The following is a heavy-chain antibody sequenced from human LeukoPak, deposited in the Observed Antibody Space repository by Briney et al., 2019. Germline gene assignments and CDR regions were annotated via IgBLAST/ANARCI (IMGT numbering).Heavy chain of an antibody. V-gene: IGHV3-30*18. CDR2: ISYDGSNK. CDR1: GFTFSSYE. D-gene: IGHD6-25*01. CDR3: AKDRYSSGGNYFDY. Sequence: GGSLRLSCAASGFTFSSYEMNWVRQAPGKGLEWVALISYDGSNKYYADSVKGRFTISRDNSKDTLYLQMNSLRPEDTAVYYCAKDRYSSGGNYFDYWGQGTLVTVSS. J-gene: IGHJ4*02.